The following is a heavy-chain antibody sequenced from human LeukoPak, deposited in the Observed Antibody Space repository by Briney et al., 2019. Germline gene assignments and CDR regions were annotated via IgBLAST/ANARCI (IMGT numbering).Heavy chain of an antibody. CDR2: IWYDGSNK. CDR3: ARATYYYDSSGYYPLDDY. V-gene: IGHV3-30*02. CDR1: GFTFSSYG. Sequence: GGSLRLSCAASGFTFSSYGMHWVRQAPGKGLEWVAIIWYDGSNKYYADSVKGRFTISRDNSKNTLYLQMNSLRAEDTAVYYCARATYYYDSSGYYPLDDYWGQGTLVTVSS. D-gene: IGHD3-22*01. J-gene: IGHJ4*02.